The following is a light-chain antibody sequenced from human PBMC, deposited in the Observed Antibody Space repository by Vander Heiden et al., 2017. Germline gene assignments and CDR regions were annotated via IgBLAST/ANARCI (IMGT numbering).Light chain of an antibody. CDR3: QQLNSYPPFT. J-gene: IGKJ3*01. V-gene: IGKV1-9*01. Sequence: IQLTPSPSSLSASVGDRVTITCRASQGISSYLAWYQQKPGKAPKLLIYAASTLQSGVPSRFSGSGSGTDFTLTISSLQPEDLATYYCQQLNSYPPFTFGPGTKVDIK. CDR1: QGISSY. CDR2: AAS.